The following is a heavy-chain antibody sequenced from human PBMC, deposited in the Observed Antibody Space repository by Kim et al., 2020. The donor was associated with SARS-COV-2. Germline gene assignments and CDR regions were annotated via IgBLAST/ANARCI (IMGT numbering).Heavy chain of an antibody. J-gene: IGHJ6*02. CDR3: AKDESIAAAGLYYYYGMDV. Sequence: GGSLRLSCAASGFTFSSYAMNWVRQAPGKGLEWVSGISGSGGSTYYADSVKGRFTISRDNSKNTLYLQMNGLRAEDTAAYYCAKDESIAAAGLYYYYGMDVWGQGTTVTVSS. V-gene: IGHV3-23*01. D-gene: IGHD6-13*01. CDR2: ISGSGGST. CDR1: GFTFSSYA.